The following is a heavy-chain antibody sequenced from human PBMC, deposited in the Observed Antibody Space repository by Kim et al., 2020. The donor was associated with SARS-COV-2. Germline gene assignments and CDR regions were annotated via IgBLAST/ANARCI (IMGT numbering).Heavy chain of an antibody. V-gene: IGHV5-51*01. CDR3: ARYARYYAEAYYFDY. Sequence: GESLKISCKGSGYSFTSYWIGWVRQMPGKGLEWMGIIYPGDSDTRYSPSFQGQVTISADKSISTAYLQWSSLKASDTAMYYCARYARYYAEAYYFDYWGQGTLVTVSS. J-gene: IGHJ4*02. CDR1: GYSFTSYW. CDR2: IYPGDSDT. D-gene: IGHD3-22*01.